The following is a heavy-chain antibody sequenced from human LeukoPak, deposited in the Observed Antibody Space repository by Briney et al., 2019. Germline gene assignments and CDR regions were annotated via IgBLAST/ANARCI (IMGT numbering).Heavy chain of an antibody. CDR3: AXXRSSRYYYYMDV. J-gene: IGHJ6*03. V-gene: IGHV4-34*01. CDR1: GGSFSGYY. D-gene: IGHD2-2*01. CDR2: INHSGST. Sequence: SETLSLTCAVYGGSFSGYYWSWIRQPPGKGLEWIGEINHSGSTNYNPSLKSRVTISVDTSKNQFSLKLSSVTAADTPVYYCAXXRSSRYYYYMDVWGKGTTVTVSS.